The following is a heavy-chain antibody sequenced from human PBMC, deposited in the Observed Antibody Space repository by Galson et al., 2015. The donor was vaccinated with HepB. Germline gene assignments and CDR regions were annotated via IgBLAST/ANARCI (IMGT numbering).Heavy chain of an antibody. D-gene: IGHD4-23*01. V-gene: IGHV1-18*01. CDR1: GCTFTRFD. CDR2: ISGDNGNT. CDR3: ARGRDCSGTKCSRQDFEY. J-gene: IGHJ4*02. Sequence: SVKVSCKASGCTFTRFDVNWVRQAPGHGLEWMGWISGDNGNTNYAQKVQGRVTMTTDTSTNTVYMELRSLRSDDTAVYYCARGRDCSGTKCSRQDFEYWGQGTLVTVSS.